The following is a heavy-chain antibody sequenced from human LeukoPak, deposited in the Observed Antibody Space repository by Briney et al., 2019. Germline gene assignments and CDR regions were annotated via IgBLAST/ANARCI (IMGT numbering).Heavy chain of an antibody. CDR2: ISRSSSTI. CDR1: GFTFSTYS. Sequence: GGSLRLSCAASGFTFSTYSMNWVRQAPGKGLEGVSDISRSSSTIYYADSVKGRFTISRDNAKNSLYLQMNSLRAEDTAMYYCAKAGYSSSWYDYWGQGTLVTVSS. D-gene: IGHD6-13*01. CDR3: AKAGYSSSWYDY. J-gene: IGHJ4*02. V-gene: IGHV3-48*01.